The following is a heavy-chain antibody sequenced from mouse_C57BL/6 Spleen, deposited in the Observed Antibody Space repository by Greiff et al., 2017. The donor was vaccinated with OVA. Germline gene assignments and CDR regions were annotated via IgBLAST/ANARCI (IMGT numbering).Heavy chain of an antibody. Sequence: EVKVEESEGGLVQPGSSMKLSCTASGFTFSDYYMAWVRQVPEKGLEWVANINYDGSSTYYLDSLKSRFIISRDNAKNILYLQMSSLKSEDTATYYCARDDGSSYWYFDVWGTGTTVTVSS. J-gene: IGHJ1*03. D-gene: IGHD1-1*01. CDR2: INYDGSST. CDR3: ARDDGSSYWYFDV. CDR1: GFTFSDYY. V-gene: IGHV5-16*01.